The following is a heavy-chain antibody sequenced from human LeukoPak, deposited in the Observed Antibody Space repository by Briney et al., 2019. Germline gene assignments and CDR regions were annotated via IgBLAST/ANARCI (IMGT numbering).Heavy chain of an antibody. J-gene: IGHJ4*02. CDR3: ARVYNNEYFDY. CDR1: GYTLTRYG. V-gene: IGHV1-18*01. Sequence: AASVTVSCKASGYTLTRYGISWVRQAPGQGLEWMGWLSAYNGNPNYAQKLQDRVTMTTDTSTSTAYMELRSLRSDDTAVYYCARVYNNEYFDYWGQGTLVTVSS. D-gene: IGHD3-10*01. CDR2: LSAYNGNP.